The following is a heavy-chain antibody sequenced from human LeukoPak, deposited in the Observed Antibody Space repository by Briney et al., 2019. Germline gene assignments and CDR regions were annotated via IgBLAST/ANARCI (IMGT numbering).Heavy chain of an antibody. V-gene: IGHV1-46*01. J-gene: IGHJ5*02. Sequence: ASVKVSCKASGYTFTSYYMHWVRQAPGQGLEWMGIINPSGGSTSYAQKFQGRVTITADESTSTAYMELSSLRSEDTAVYYCARDPGYSSRFDPWGQGTLVTVSS. CDR3: ARDPGYSSRFDP. CDR1: GYTFTSYY. D-gene: IGHD6-19*01. CDR2: INPSGGST.